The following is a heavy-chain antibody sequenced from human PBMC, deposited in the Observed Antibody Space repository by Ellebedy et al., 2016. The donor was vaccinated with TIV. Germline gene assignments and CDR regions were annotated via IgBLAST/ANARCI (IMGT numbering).Heavy chain of an antibody. V-gene: IGHV3-74*01. D-gene: IGHD3-22*01. CDR3: ARIDSSGYYYVGGAFDI. Sequence: GESLKISXAASGFTFSSYWMHWVRQAPGKGLVWVSRINSDGSSTSYADSVKGRFTISRDNSKNTLYLQMNSLRAEDTAVYYCARIDSSGYYYVGGAFDIWGQGTMVTVSS. CDR1: GFTFSSYW. J-gene: IGHJ3*02. CDR2: INSDGSST.